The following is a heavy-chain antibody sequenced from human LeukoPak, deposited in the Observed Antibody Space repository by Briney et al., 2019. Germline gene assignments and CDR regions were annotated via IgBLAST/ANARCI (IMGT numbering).Heavy chain of an antibody. CDR3: ARGATISETGYFDF. CDR2: IDHRGDT. V-gene: IGHV4-34*01. D-gene: IGHD5-24*01. Sequence: SETLSPTCAVYGGSFSRYYWSWIRQSPGKGLEWIAEIDHRGDTNYNPSVKSRVTISVDTSKNQFSLKVRSLSAADTAVYYCARGATISETGYFDFWGQGTLVTVSS. CDR1: GGSFSRYY. J-gene: IGHJ4*03.